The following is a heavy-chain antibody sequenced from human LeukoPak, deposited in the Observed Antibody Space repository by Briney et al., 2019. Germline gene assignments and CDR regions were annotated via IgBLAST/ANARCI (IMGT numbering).Heavy chain of an antibody. CDR1: GHTFTSYA. J-gene: IGHJ4*02. CDR3: ARDLGGDSSGYYSRYPYFDY. D-gene: IGHD3-22*01. Sequence: ASVKVSCKASGHTFTSYAMNWVRQAPGQGLEWMGWINTNTGNPTYAQGFTGRFVFSLDTSVSTAYLQISSLKAEDTAVYYCARDLGGDSSGYYSRYPYFDYWGQGTLVTVSS. CDR2: INTNTGNP. V-gene: IGHV7-4-1*02.